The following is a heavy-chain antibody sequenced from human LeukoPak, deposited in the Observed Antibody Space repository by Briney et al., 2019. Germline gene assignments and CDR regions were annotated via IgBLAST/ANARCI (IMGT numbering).Heavy chain of an antibody. J-gene: IGHJ6*02. CDR3: ARGWYLGMDV. V-gene: IGHV4-59*01. Sequence: PSETLSLTCTVSDGSISSYYWSWIRQPPGKGLEWIGYIYYSGSTNYNPSLKSRVTISVDTSKNQFSLKLSSVTAADTAVYYCARGWYLGMDVWGQGTTVTVSS. CDR2: IYYSGST. D-gene: IGHD6-13*01. CDR1: DGSISSYY.